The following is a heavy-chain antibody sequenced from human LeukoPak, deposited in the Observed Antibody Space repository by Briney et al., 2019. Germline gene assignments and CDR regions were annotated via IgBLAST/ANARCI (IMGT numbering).Heavy chain of an antibody. V-gene: IGHV4-31*03. CDR3: ARDLRSGSSGYYYFDY. CDR2: IYYSGST. J-gene: IGHJ4*02. D-gene: IGHD3-22*01. Sequence: SETLSLTCTVSGGSISSGGYYWSWIRQHPGKGLEWIGYIYYSGSTYYNPALKSRVTISVDKSKNQFSLKLSSVTAADTAVYYCARDLRSGSSGYYYFDYWGQGTLVTVSS. CDR1: GGSISSGGYY.